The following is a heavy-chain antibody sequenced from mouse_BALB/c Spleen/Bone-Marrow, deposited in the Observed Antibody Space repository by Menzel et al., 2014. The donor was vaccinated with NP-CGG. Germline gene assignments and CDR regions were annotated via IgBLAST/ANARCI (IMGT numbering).Heavy chain of an antibody. Sequence: VQVVESGGGLVQPGGSRRLSCAASGFTFSSFGMHWVRQAPEKGLEWVAYISSGSSTIFYADTVKGRFTISRDNPKNTLFLQMTSLRSEDTAMYYCTRGGNWDDFDVWGAGTTVTVSS. CDR2: ISSGSSTI. V-gene: IGHV5-17*02. CDR1: GFTFSSFG. J-gene: IGHJ1*01. CDR3: TRGGNWDDFDV. D-gene: IGHD4-1*01.